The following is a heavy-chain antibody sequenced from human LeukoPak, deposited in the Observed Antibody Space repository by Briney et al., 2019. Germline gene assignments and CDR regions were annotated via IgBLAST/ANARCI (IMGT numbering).Heavy chain of an antibody. D-gene: IGHD6-6*01. CDR3: ARDLMWSIAARPGAFDI. CDR1: GGSISSSSYY. Sequence: PSETLSLTCTVSGGSISSSSYYWGWIRQPPGKGLEWIGSIYYSGSTYYNPSLKSRVTISVDTSKNQFSLKLSSVTAADTAVYYCARDLMWSIAARPGAFDIWGQGTMVTVSS. CDR2: IYYSGST. V-gene: IGHV4-39*07. J-gene: IGHJ3*02.